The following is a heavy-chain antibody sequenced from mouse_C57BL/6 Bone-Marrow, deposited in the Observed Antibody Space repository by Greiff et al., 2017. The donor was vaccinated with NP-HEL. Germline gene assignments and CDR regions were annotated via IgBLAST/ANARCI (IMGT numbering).Heavy chain of an antibody. J-gene: IGHJ1*03. V-gene: IGHV12-3*01. CDR3: AGDYDGYWYFDV. CDR2: ITHSGET. Sequence: QVQLKESGPGLVKPSQSLFLTCSITGFPITSGYYWIWIRQSPGKPLEWMGYITHSGETFYNPSLQSPISITRETSKNQFFLQLNYVTTEDTAMYYCAGDYDGYWYFDVWGTGTTVTVSS. CDR1: GFPITSGYY. D-gene: IGHD2-3*01.